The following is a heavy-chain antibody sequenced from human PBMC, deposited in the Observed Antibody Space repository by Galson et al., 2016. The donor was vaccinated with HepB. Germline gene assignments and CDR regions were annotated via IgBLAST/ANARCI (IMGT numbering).Heavy chain of an antibody. J-gene: IGHJ4*02. Sequence: SLRLSCAASGFSFSNYAMNWVRQAPGKGLEWVSAISGGGDSTYYADSVKGRFTISRDNSRSTVSLEMVSLRADDTAVYYCVTSGDRPAATTVYWGQGTLVTVSS. CDR3: VTSGDRPAATTVY. V-gene: IGHV3-23*01. D-gene: IGHD2-2*01. CDR2: ISGGGDST. CDR1: GFSFSNYA.